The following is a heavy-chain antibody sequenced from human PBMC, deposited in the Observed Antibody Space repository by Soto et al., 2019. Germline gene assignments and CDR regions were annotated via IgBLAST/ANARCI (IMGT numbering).Heavy chain of an antibody. V-gene: IGHV3-23*01. Sequence: WWSLRLSCSTSVLTFSNYAMSWFRQAPGGGLEWVSSMSGSSSTTYYADSVKGRFTISRDRSKNTLYLQMSSLRAEDTALYYCAKNQERELPRVIDFWGQGTLVTVSS. J-gene: IGHJ4*02. CDR2: MSGSSSTT. CDR1: VLTFSNYA. CDR3: AKNQERELPRVIDF. D-gene: IGHD1-7*01.